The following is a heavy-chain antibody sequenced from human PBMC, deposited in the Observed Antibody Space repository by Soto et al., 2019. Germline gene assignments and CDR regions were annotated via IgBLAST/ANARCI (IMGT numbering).Heavy chain of an antibody. CDR1: GFIFRDYW. CDR2: IKVDGTEK. D-gene: IGHD3-3*01. Sequence: HGGSLRLSCAASGFIFRDYWMNWVRQAPGKGPEWVANIKVDGTEKNYVDSVKGRFTISRDNAKNSLYLQMNSLRVEDTAVYYCAFGDFCDGIRCYVAYMDDWGQGTTVTVSS. V-gene: IGHV3-7*03. CDR3: AFGDFCDGIRCYVAYMDD. J-gene: IGHJ6*03.